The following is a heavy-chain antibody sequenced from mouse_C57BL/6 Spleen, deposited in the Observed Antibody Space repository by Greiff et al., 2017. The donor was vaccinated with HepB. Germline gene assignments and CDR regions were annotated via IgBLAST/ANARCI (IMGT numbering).Heavy chain of an antibody. Sequence: EVHLVESGPGLVKPSQSLSLTCSVTGYSITSGYYWNRIRQFPGNKLEWMGYISYDGSNNYNPSLKNRISITRDTSKNQFFLKLNSVTTEDTATYYCARDLTTVVARWYFDVWGTGTTVTVSS. D-gene: IGHD1-1*01. V-gene: IGHV3-6*01. J-gene: IGHJ1*03. CDR1: GYSITSGYY. CDR3: ARDLTTVVARWYFDV. CDR2: ISYDGSN.